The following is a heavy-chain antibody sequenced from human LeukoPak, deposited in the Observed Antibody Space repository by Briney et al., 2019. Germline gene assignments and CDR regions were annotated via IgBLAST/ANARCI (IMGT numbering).Heavy chain of an antibody. Sequence: GGSLRLSCAASGFTFSSYSMNWVRQAPGKGLEWVSSISSSSSYIYYADSVKGRFTISRDNAKNPLYLQMNSLRAEDTAVYYCARVVRQWLGYFDLWGRGTLVTVSS. CDR3: ARVVRQWLGYFDL. V-gene: IGHV3-21*01. CDR2: ISSSSSYI. D-gene: IGHD6-19*01. CDR1: GFTFSSYS. J-gene: IGHJ2*01.